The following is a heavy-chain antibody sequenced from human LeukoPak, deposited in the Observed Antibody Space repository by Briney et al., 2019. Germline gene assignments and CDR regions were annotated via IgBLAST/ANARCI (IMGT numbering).Heavy chain of an antibody. D-gene: IGHD3-22*01. J-gene: IGHJ1*01. Sequence: SVKVSCKASGGTFSSYAISWVRQAPGQGLEWMGRIIPIFGTANYAQKFQGRVTITTDESTSTAYMELSSLRSEDSAVYYCARKDSYDSSEVYFQHWGQGTLVTVSS. V-gene: IGHV1-69*05. CDR2: IIPIFGTA. CDR1: GGTFSSYA. CDR3: ARKDSYDSSEVYFQH.